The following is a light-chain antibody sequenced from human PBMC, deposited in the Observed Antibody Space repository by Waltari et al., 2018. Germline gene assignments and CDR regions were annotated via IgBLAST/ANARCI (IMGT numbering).Light chain of an antibody. CDR1: SSDIGAYNS. CDR3: SAYTITRTYL. J-gene: IGLJ1*01. CDR2: DVS. Sequence: QAALTQSPSVSGSPGQSVTISCTGTSSDIGAYNSVSWYQQHPAKAPKLMIYDVSNRHSGVSVFLSDSTYVNTSSLIISVLQAEDDAEYYCSAYTITRTYLFGAGTRLTVL. V-gene: IGLV2-14*01.